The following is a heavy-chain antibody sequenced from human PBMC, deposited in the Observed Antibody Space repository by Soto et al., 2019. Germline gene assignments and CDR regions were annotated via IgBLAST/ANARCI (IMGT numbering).Heavy chain of an antibody. D-gene: IGHD5-12*01. CDR2: INHSGST. CDR1: GGSFSGYY. CDR3: ADGYSGYNNWFDP. J-gene: IGHJ5*02. Sequence: SETLSLTCAVYGGSFSGYYWTWIRQPPGKGLEWIGEINHSGSTNYNPSLKSRVTISVDTSKNQFSLKLSSVTAADTAVYYCADGYSGYNNWFDPWGQGTLVTVSS. V-gene: IGHV4-34*01.